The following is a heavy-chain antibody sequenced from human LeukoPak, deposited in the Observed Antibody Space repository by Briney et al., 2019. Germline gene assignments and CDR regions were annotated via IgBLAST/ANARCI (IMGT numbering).Heavy chain of an antibody. J-gene: IGHJ4*02. V-gene: IGHV3-23*01. CDR1: GFTFSSYA. D-gene: IGHD2-2*01. CDR2: ISGSGGST. CDR3: AKDRVVVPAAIDY. Sequence: GALRLSCAASGFTFSSYAMSWVRQAPGEGLERVSAISGSGGSTYYADSVKGRFTISRDNSKNTLYLQMNSLRAEDTAVYYCAKDRVVVPAAIDYWGQGTLVTVSS.